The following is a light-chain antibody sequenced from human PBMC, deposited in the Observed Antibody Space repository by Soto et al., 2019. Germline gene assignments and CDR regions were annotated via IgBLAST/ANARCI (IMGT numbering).Light chain of an antibody. V-gene: IGKV1-5*01. Sequence: DIPMTQSPSTLSASVGDRVTITCRASQSISNWLAWYQQKPGKAPKLLIYDASSLESGVPSRFSGSGSGTEFTLTISSLQPDDFATYYCQQYNSYPTFGQGTKVEIK. CDR2: DAS. J-gene: IGKJ1*01. CDR3: QQYNSYPT. CDR1: QSISNW.